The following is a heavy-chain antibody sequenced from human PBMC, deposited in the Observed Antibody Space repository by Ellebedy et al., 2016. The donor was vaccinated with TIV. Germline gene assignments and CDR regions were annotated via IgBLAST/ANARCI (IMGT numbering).Heavy chain of an antibody. CDR2: INGDGSDT. CDR1: GFTFSNYW. Sequence: GESLKISXAASGFTFSNYWMHWVRQVPGKGLVWVSRINGDGSDTLYADSVKGRFTVSRDNAKNTLYLQMNSLRAEDTALYHCASYASSRPPDAFDSWGQGTMVTVSS. D-gene: IGHD3-16*01. V-gene: IGHV3-74*03. CDR3: ASYASSRPPDAFDS. J-gene: IGHJ3*02.